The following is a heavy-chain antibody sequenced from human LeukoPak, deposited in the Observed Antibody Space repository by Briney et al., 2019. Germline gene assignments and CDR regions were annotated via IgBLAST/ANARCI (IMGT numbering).Heavy chain of an antibody. CDR2: IYYSGST. V-gene: IGHV4-30-4*01. CDR3: ARTYCSSASCYLDY. D-gene: IGHD2-2*01. CDR1: GGSISSGDYY. Sequence: PSETLSLTCTVSGGSISSGDYYWSWIRQPPGKGLEWIGYIYYSGSTYYNPSLKSRVTISVDTSKNQFSLKLSSVTAADTALYYCARTYCSSASCYLDYWGQGTLVTVSS. J-gene: IGHJ4*02.